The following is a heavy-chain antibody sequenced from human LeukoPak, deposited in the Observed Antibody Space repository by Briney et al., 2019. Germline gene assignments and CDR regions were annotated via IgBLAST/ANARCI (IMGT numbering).Heavy chain of an antibody. J-gene: IGHJ4*02. CDR3: AREVPRSCYFDF. CDR2: INPSAGAT. Sequence: GASVKVSCKASGYTLTNYHVRWVRQAPGQGLEWMGIINPSAGATVYAQNFQGRVTMTGDTSTNTVYMELSSLRSEDTAVYYCAREVPRSCYFDFWGQGTLVTVSS. V-gene: IGHV1-46*01. CDR1: GYTLTNYH. D-gene: IGHD3-16*02.